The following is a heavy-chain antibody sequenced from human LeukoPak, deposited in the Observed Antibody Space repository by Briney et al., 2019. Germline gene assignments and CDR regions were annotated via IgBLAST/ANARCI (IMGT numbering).Heavy chain of an antibody. D-gene: IGHD6-19*01. Sequence: SETLSLTCTVSGGSVSSGGYYWSWIRQPPGKGLEWIVYIYHSGSTNYNPSLKSRVTISVDTSKNQFSLKLSSVTAADTAVYYCARGKQQWLVQGRGFDPWGQGTLVTVSS. CDR2: IYHSGST. CDR3: ARGKQQWLVQGRGFDP. V-gene: IGHV4-61*08. CDR1: GGSVSSGGYY. J-gene: IGHJ5*02.